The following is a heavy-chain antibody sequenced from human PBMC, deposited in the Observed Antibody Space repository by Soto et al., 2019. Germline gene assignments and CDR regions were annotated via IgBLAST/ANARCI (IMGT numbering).Heavy chain of an antibody. CDR3: VRDRYSSSGWFDP. Sequence: PSQTLSLTCAISGDSGSSYSAAWNWIRQPPSGGLEWLGRTYYRSRFFSDYAESVKSRIIINPDTSKNQFSLQLKAVTPEDTAVYYCVRDRYSSSGWFDPWGQGTPVTVSS. CDR2: TYYRSRFFS. J-gene: IGHJ5*02. D-gene: IGHD3-10*01. CDR1: GDSGSSYSAA. V-gene: IGHV6-1*01.